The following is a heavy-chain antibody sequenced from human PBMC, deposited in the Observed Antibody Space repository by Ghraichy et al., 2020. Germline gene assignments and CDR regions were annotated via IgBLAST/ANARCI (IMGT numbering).Heavy chain of an antibody. Sequence: GESLNISCAASGFTFSSYAMSWVRQAPGKGLEWVSAISGSGGSTYYADSVKGRFTISRDNSKNTLYLQMNSLRAEDTAVYYCAKDRGPITMVRGVIIKPQYGMDVWGQGTTVTVSS. J-gene: IGHJ6*02. D-gene: IGHD3-10*01. CDR3: AKDRGPITMVRGVIIKPQYGMDV. V-gene: IGHV3-23*01. CDR2: ISGSGGST. CDR1: GFTFSSYA.